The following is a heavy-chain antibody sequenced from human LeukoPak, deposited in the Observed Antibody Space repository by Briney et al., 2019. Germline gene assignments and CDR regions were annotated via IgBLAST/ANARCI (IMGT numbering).Heavy chain of an antibody. CDR2: INPNSGGT. CDR3: ARSYSSSSKLDY. V-gene: IGHV1-2*02. J-gene: IGHJ4*02. Sequence: ASVKVSRKASGYTFTGYYMHWVRQAPGQGLEWMGWINPNSGGTNYAQKFQGRVTMTRDTSISTAYMELSRLRSDDTAVYYCARSYSSSSKLDYWGQGTLVTVST. D-gene: IGHD6-6*01. CDR1: GYTFTGYY.